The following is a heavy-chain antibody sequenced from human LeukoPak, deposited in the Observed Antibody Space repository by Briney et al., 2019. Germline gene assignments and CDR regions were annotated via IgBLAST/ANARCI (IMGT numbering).Heavy chain of an antibody. J-gene: IGHJ4*02. CDR2: INHSGST. CDR1: GGSFSGYY. CDR3: ARGPAGYCSGGSCYGFDY. D-gene: IGHD2-15*01. Sequence: SETLSLTCAVYGGSFSGYYWSWIRQPPGKGLEWIGEINHSGSTNYNPSLMSRVTISVDTSKNQFSLKLSSVTAADTAVYYCARGPAGYCSGGSCYGFDYWGQGTLVTVSS. V-gene: IGHV4-34*01.